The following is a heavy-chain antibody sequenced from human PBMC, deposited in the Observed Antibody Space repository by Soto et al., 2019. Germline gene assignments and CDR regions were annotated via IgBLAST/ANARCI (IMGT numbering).Heavy chain of an antibody. CDR3: AREYSDSSKYFDF. Sequence: GASVKVSCKASGYTFTSYAMHWVRQAPGQGLEWMGWINPSSGATRSAQNFQGWVILTRDTSVTTAYMELTRLRSDDTAIYFCAREYSDSSKYFDFWGQGTLVTVSS. D-gene: IGHD1-26*01. V-gene: IGHV1-2*04. CDR2: INPSSGAT. J-gene: IGHJ4*02. CDR1: GYTFTSYA.